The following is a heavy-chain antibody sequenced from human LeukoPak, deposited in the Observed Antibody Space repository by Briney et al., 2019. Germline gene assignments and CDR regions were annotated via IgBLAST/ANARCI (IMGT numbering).Heavy chain of an antibody. Sequence: SETLSLTCTVTGGSISSYYWSWLRQPPGKGLEWIGYINYSGSTNYNPSLKSRVTISVDTSKNQLSLKLTSATAADTSVYYCVRHSGLRSPFDPWGQGTLVTVSS. CDR1: GGSISSYY. CDR2: INYSGST. D-gene: IGHD3-3*01. J-gene: IGHJ5*02. CDR3: VRHSGLRSPFDP. V-gene: IGHV4-59*08.